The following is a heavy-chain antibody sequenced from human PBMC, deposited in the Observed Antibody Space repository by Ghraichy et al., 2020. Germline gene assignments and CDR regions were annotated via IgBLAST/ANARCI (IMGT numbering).Heavy chain of an antibody. CDR2: IYTSGRTT. J-gene: IGHJ6*02. V-gene: IGHV4-4*09. CDR1: GGSISNYY. Sequence: SETLSLTCSVSGGSISNYYWSWIRQPPGKGLEWIGYIYTSGRTTDYNPSLKSRVTISVDTSKNQNQFSLKLSSMTAADTAIYYCARGVLSGGYYYGLDVWGQGTTVTVSS. D-gene: IGHD7-27*01. CDR3: ARGVLSGGYYYGLDV.